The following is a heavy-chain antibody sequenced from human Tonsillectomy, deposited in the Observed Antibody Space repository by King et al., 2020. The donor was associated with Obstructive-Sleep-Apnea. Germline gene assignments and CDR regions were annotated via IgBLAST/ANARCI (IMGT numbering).Heavy chain of an antibody. J-gene: IGHJ4*02. Sequence: EVQLVESGGGLVQPGRSLRLSCAASGFTFDDYAMHWVRQAPGKGLEGVSSITWNSRTIDYGDSVKGRFTISRDNAKNSLYLQMDSVRAGDTALYYCAKDLDPLAPPGITGMPEWGQGTLVTVSS. CDR3: AKDLDPLAPPGITGMPE. CDR2: ITWNSRTI. CDR1: GFTFDDYA. V-gene: IGHV3-9*01. D-gene: IGHD1-20*01.